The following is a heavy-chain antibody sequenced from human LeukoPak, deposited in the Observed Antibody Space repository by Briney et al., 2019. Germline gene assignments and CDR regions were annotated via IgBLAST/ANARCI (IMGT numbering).Heavy chain of an antibody. D-gene: IGHD4-17*01. CDR3: ARDESYGDYNNWFDP. J-gene: IGHJ5*02. Sequence: ASVKVSCKASGYTFTSYGISWVRQAPGQGLEWMAWIGAYSGNTEYAENIQGRVTMTTDTSTSTAYMELRSLRSDDTAVYYCARDESYGDYNNWFDPWGQGTLVTVS. CDR2: IGAYSGNT. V-gene: IGHV1-18*01. CDR1: GYTFTSYG.